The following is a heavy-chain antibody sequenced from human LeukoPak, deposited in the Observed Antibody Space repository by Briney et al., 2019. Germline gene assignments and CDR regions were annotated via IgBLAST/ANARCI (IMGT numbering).Heavy chain of an antibody. D-gene: IGHD6-19*01. Sequence: NPSETLSLTCSVFGDSISHSYWSGIRQPPGKGLECIRHLYNTGNTNYNPSLKSRVTISEDTSKNQFSLRLSSVTAADTAVYFCARTGHYSSGWSPTYYFDYWGQGTLVTVSS. CDR2: LYNTGNT. J-gene: IGHJ4*02. CDR3: ARTGHYSSGWSPTYYFDY. CDR1: GDSISHSY. V-gene: IGHV4-59*01.